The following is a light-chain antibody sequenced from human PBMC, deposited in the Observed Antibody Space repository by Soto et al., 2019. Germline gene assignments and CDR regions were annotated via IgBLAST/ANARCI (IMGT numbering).Light chain of an antibody. CDR3: QQSFT. CDR2: KES. CDR1: QSISSW. J-gene: IGKJ3*01. Sequence: DIQMTQSPSTLSASVGDRVTITCRASQSISSWLAWYQQKPGKAPKLLIYKESSLESGVPSRFSGSGSGTEFTPTISRLQPDDFATYFCQQSFTFGPGTKVDIK. V-gene: IGKV1-5*03.